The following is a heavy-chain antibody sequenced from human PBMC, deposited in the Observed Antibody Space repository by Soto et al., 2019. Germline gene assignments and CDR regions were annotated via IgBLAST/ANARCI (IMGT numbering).Heavy chain of an antibody. D-gene: IGHD6-13*01. CDR1: GGSISPYY. CDR3: ARDGSSSGMDY. V-gene: IGHV4-59*01. Sequence: SETLSLTCTVSGGSISPYYWSWIRQSPGKGLEWIAYIYYSGSTNYNPSLESRVTISVDTSKNQFSLKLSSVTAADTAVYYCARDGSSSGMDYWGQGTLVTVSS. J-gene: IGHJ4*02. CDR2: IYYSGST.